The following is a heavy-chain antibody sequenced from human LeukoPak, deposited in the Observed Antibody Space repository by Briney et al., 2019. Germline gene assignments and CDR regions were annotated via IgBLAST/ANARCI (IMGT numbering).Heavy chain of an antibody. CDR3: ARVYSSGWGFDY. Sequence: ASVKVSCKVSGYTLTELSMHWVRQAPGKGLEWMGGFDPEDGETIYAQKFQGRVTMTEDTSTDTAYMEPSSLRSEDTAVYYCARVYSSGWGFDYWGQGTLVTVSS. D-gene: IGHD6-19*01. V-gene: IGHV1-24*01. CDR1: GYTLTELS. J-gene: IGHJ4*02. CDR2: FDPEDGET.